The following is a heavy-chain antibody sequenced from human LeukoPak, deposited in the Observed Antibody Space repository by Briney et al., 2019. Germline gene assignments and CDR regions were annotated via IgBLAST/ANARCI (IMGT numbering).Heavy chain of an antibody. CDR2: IYPGDSDT. CDR1: GYSVTSYW. J-gene: IGHJ4*02. V-gene: IGHV5-51*01. D-gene: IGHD6-13*01. CDR3: ARHNRYYSSSWSYYFDY. Sequence: GESLKISSKGTGYSVTSYWIGWVRQMPGKGLEWMGIIYPGDSDTRYSPSFQGQVTISADKSISTAYLQWSSLKASDSAMYYCARHNRYYSSSWSYYFDYWGQGTLVTVSS.